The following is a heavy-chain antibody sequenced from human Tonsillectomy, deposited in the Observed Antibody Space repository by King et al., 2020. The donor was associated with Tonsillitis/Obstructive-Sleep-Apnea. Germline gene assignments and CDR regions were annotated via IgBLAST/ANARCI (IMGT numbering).Heavy chain of an antibody. D-gene: IGHD3-22*01. Sequence: VQLVESGGGLIQPGGSLRLSCAASGFTVSSNYMSWVRQAPGKGLEWVSVIYSGGSTYYADSVKGRFTISRDNSKKTLYLQMNSLSAEDTAVYYCARDYYDSSGYYYAPWGQGTMGTVSS. CDR2: IYSGGST. J-gene: IGHJ3*01. CDR1: GFTVSSNY. V-gene: IGHV3-53*01. CDR3: ARDYYDSSGYYYAP.